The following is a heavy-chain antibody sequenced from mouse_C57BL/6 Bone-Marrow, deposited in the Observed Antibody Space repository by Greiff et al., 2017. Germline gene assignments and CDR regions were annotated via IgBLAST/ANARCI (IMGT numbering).Heavy chain of an antibody. Sequence: VQLQQSGAELVKPGASVKLSCTASGFNIKDYYIHWVKPRTEQGLEWIGRIDPEDGETKYAPKFQDKATITADTSSNTAYMQLSSLPSEDTTDYYCNRSHIYYGNNAWGQEATLTVSS. CDR1: GFNIKDYY. J-gene: IGHJ2*01. D-gene: IGHD1-1*01. CDR3: NRSHIYYGNNA. V-gene: IGHV14-2*01. CDR2: IDPEDGET.